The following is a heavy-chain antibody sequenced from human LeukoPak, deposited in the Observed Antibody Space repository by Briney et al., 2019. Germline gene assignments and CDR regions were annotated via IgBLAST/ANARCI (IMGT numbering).Heavy chain of an antibody. CDR3: ARAYEYSSGWFRNDY. Sequence: GGALRLCCTAPIFTFTSYWMTWGRQAPGRGVEWVDNINRDGSEIYYLDSVKGRFTISRDNAKNSLYLQMNGLRGEDTAVYYCARAYEYSSGWFRNDYWGQGTLVTVSS. V-gene: IGHV3-7*01. J-gene: IGHJ4*02. CDR1: IFTFTSYW. CDR2: INRDGSEI. D-gene: IGHD6-19*01.